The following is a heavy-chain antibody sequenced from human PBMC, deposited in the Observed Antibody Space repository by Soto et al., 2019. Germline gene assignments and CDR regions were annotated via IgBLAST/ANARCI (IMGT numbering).Heavy chain of an antibody. CDR3: AGDTQRDYFDS. Sequence: SLTCTVSGGSITSDHWSWIRQPPGKGLEWIGYFSYSGSSNYNPSLKSRVTISVDTSKNQFSLKLSSVTAADTAVYYCAGDTQRDYFDSWGQGTLVTVS. CDR2: FSYSGSS. V-gene: IGHV4-59*01. CDR1: GGSITSDH. J-gene: IGHJ4*02. D-gene: IGHD6-25*01.